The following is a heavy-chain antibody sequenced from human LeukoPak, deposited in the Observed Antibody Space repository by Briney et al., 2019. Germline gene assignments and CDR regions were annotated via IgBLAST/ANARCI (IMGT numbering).Heavy chain of an antibody. D-gene: IGHD6-13*01. J-gene: IGHJ4*02. CDR3: ARARARIAAAAHDY. Sequence: GGSLRLSCAASGFTFSSYSMNWVRQAPGKGVEWVSYISSSSSTIYYADSVKGRFTISRDNAKNSLYLQMNSLRAEDTAVYYCARARARIAAAAHDYWGQGTLVTVSS. CDR1: GFTFSSYS. V-gene: IGHV3-48*01. CDR2: ISSSSSTI.